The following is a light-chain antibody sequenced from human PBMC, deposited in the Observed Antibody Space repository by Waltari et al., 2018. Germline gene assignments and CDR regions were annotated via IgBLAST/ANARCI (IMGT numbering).Light chain of an antibody. Sequence: DIQMTQSPSSLSASVGDRVTITCRASQGIRNYLAWFQQKPGNAPKRLIYTASSLQSGVPSRFSGSGSGTEFTLTISSLQPEDFATYYCQQYYTTPYTFGQGTKLEIK. J-gene: IGKJ2*01. V-gene: IGKV1-16*01. CDR2: TAS. CDR3: QQYYTTPYT. CDR1: QGIRNY.